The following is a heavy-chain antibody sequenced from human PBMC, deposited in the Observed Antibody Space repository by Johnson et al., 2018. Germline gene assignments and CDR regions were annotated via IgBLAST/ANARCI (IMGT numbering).Heavy chain of an antibody. J-gene: IGHJ3*02. V-gene: IGHV3-33*01. Sequence: QVQLVESGGGVVQPGRSLRLSCAASGFTFSSYGMHWVRLAPGKGLEWVAVIWFDGSNKYYADSVKGRFTISRENSKNTLYLQINSLRAEDTAVDYCAREDDAFDIWGQGTMVTVSS. CDR2: IWFDGSNK. CDR1: GFTFSSYG. CDR3: AREDDAFDI.